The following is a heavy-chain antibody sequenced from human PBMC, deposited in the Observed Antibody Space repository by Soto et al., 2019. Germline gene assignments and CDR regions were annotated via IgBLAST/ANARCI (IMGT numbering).Heavy chain of an antibody. J-gene: IGHJ6*02. CDR1: GFKFTIYG. Sequence: QVQLVESGGGVVQPGRSLRLSCAASGFKFTIYGMHWVRQAPGKGLEWVAVVWYDGSNKCYADSVKGRFTISRDNSKNTLYLQVNSLRAEDTAVYYCAKDRSSSLDGMDVWGQGTTVTVSS. D-gene: IGHD6-13*01. CDR2: VWYDGSNK. CDR3: AKDRSSSLDGMDV. V-gene: IGHV3-33*06.